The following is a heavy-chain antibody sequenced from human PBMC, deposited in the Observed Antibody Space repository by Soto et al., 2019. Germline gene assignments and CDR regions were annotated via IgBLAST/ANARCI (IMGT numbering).Heavy chain of an antibody. Sequence: EVQLLESGGSLVQPGGSLRLSCAASGFTFSSYGMTWVRQAPGKGLEWVSFSSATGAGTYYADSVKGRFTISRDNSKNTLYLQMTSLRADDTAVYYCAKDRRAGGNYGFYSDFSGQGALVIVSS. D-gene: IGHD1-7*01. J-gene: IGHJ4*02. CDR3: AKDRRAGGNYGFYSDF. V-gene: IGHV3-23*01. CDR1: GFTFSSYG. CDR2: SSATGAGT.